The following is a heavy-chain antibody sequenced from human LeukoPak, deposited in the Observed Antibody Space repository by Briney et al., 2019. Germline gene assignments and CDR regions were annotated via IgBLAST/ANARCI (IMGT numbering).Heavy chain of an antibody. Sequence: SETLSLTCTVSGGSISSSNYYWGWIRQPPGKGLEWIGSIYYSGSTYYNPSLKSRVTISVDTSKNQFSLKLSSVTAADTAVYYCARQRGNYYYYMDVWGKGTTVTVSS. CDR3: ARQRGNYYYYMDV. CDR2: IYYSGST. J-gene: IGHJ6*03. CDR1: GGSISSSNYY. V-gene: IGHV4-39*01.